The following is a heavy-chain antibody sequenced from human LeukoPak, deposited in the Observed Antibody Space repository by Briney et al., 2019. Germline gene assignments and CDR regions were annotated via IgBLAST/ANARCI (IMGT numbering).Heavy chain of an antibody. V-gene: IGHV3-74*01. CDR2: INTDGSRT. CDR3: ARVALGSYNWFDP. J-gene: IGHJ5*02. D-gene: IGHD3-10*01. Sequence: GGSLRLSCAASGFTFSKYWMHWVRQAPGKGLVWVSRINTDGSRTTYADSVKGRFTISRDNAKNTVYLQMNSLRAEDTAVYYCARVALGSYNWFDPWGQGTLVTVSS. CDR1: GFTFSKYW.